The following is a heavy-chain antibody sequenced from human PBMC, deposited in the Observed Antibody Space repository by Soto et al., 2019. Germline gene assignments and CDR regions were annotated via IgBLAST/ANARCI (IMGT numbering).Heavy chain of an antibody. Sequence: SETLSLTCAVSGGSISSGDHYWSWLRQPPGKALEWIGYIYYSGNTYYNPSLKSRLAISVDTSKNQFSLTLTSVTAADTAVYFCAREEALIDVPSGGIDYSFDSWGQGTLVTVSS. D-gene: IGHD3-16*01. J-gene: IGHJ4*02. CDR1: GGSISSGDHY. CDR3: AREEALIDVPSGGIDYSFDS. V-gene: IGHV4-30-4*01. CDR2: IYYSGNT.